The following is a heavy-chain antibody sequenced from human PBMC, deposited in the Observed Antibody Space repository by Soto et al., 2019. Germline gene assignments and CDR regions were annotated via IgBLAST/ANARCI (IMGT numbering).Heavy chain of an antibody. V-gene: IGHV4-59*01. CDR1: GGSISSYY. D-gene: IGHD3-3*01. J-gene: IGHJ5*02. Sequence: SETLSLTCTVSGGSISSYYWSWIRQPPGKGLEWIGYIYYSGSTNYNPSLKSRVTISVDTSKNQFSLKLSSVTAADTAVYYCARENKYHFWSGSNWFDPWGQGTLVTVSS. CDR2: IYYSGST. CDR3: ARENKYHFWSGSNWFDP.